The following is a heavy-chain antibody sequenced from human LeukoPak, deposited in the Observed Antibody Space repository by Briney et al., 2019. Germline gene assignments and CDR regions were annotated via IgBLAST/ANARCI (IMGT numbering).Heavy chain of an antibody. CDR3: VRREGYSSSPLGS. J-gene: IGHJ5*02. V-gene: IGHV4-59*08. CDR2: IHSSGSI. CDR1: GGSIYSYY. Sequence: SETLSLTCTVSGGSIYSYYWTWIRQHPGKGLERIGYIHSSGSIHYNPSVRSRVTMSLDTSKNQFSFNLTSVTAADTAVYYCVRREGYSSSPLGSWGQGTLVTVSS. D-gene: IGHD2-15*01.